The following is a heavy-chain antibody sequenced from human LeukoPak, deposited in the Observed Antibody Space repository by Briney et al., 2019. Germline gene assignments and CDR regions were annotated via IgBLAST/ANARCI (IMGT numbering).Heavy chain of an antibody. Sequence: SETLSLTCADYGGSFSGYYWSWIRQPPGKGREWIGEINHSGSTNYNPSLKSRVTISVDTSKNQFSLKLSSVPAADTAVYYCARGLTVTTSDDYWGQGNLVTVSS. CDR3: ARGLTVTTSDDY. V-gene: IGHV4-34*01. D-gene: IGHD4-17*01. CDR1: GGSFSGYY. J-gene: IGHJ4*02. CDR2: INHSGST.